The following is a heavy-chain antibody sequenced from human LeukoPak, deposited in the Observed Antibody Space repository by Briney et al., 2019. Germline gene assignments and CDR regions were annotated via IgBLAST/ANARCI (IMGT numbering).Heavy chain of an antibody. V-gene: IGHV3-7*01. CDR3: AGELWFGEFDAFDI. D-gene: IGHD3-10*01. J-gene: IGHJ3*02. CDR1: GFTFDDYA. Sequence: GGSLRLSCAASGFTFDDYAMHWVRQAPGKGLEWVANIKEDGSEMFYMDSVKGRFTISRDNAKNSLYLQMNSLRAEDTAVYYCAGELWFGEFDAFDIWGQGTMVTVSS. CDR2: IKEDGSEM.